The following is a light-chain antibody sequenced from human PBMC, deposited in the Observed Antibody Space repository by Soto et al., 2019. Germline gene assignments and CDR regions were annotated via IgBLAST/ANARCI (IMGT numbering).Light chain of an antibody. CDR1: QSVSSY. CDR2: GAS. V-gene: IGKV3-15*01. J-gene: IGKJ1*01. CDR3: QQYNNWPPWT. Sequence: ENVSTQSPGTLSLSPGERATLSCRASQSVSSYLAWYQQKPGQAPRLLIYGASTRATGIPARFSGSGSGTEFTLTISSLQSEDFAVYYCQQYNNWPPWTFGQGTKVDIK.